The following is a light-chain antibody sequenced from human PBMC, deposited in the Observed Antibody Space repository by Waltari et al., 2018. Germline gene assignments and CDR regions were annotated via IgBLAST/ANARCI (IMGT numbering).Light chain of an antibody. CDR1: IPNIGAGYA. V-gene: IGLV1-40*01. CDR2: ANS. CDR3: QSYDSSLSGYV. J-gene: IGLJ1*01. Sequence: QSVLTQPPSVSGAPGQRVSISCTGHIPNIGAGYAVHWYQQLPGTAPTLRIYANSDRPSGVPDRFSGSKSGTSASLAITGLQAEDEADYFCQSYDSSLSGYVFGSGTKVTVL.